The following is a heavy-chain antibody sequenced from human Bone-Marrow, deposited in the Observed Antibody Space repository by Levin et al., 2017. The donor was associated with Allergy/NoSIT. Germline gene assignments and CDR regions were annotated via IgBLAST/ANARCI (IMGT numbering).Heavy chain of an antibody. CDR3: TRGDPYCSGGSCYGRIFG. Sequence: GESLKISCTASGFTFGDYAMSWFRQAPGKGLEWVGFIRSKAYGGTTEYAASVKGRFTISRDDSKSIAYLQMNSLKTEDTAVYYCTRGDPYCSGGSCYGRIFGWGQGTLVTVSS. CDR2: IRSKAYGGTT. J-gene: IGHJ4*02. CDR1: GFTFGDYA. D-gene: IGHD2-15*01. V-gene: IGHV3-49*03.